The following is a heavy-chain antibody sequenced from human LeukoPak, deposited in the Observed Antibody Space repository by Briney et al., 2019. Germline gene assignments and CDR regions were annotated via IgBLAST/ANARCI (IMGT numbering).Heavy chain of an antibody. CDR2: INPNSGDA. CDR3: ARGLGGKTQYCSGGSCYTKVRHNWFDP. J-gene: IGHJ5*02. Sequence: GASVKVSCKASGYTFTGYYMHWVRQAPGQGLEWMGWINPNSGDADYTQKFKGRVTMTRDTSISTAYMALSRLRSEDTAVYYCARGLGGKTQYCSGGSCYTKVRHNWFDPWGQGTLVTVSS. D-gene: IGHD2-15*01. V-gene: IGHV1-2*02. CDR1: GYTFTGYY.